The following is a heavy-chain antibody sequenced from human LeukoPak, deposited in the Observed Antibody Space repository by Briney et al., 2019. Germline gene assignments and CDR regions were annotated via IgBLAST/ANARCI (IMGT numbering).Heavy chain of an antibody. CDR3: ARGNWFDP. V-gene: IGHV3-48*01. CDR2: ISSSSSTI. Sequence: GGSLRLSCAASGFTFSSYSMNWVRQAPGKGLEWVSYISSSSSTIYYADSVKGRFTISRDNAKNSLYLQMNSLRAEDTAVYYCARGNWFDPWGQGTLVTVSS. J-gene: IGHJ5*02. CDR1: GFTFSSYS.